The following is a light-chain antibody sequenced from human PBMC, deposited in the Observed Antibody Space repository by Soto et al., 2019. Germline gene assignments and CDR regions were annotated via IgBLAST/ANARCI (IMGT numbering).Light chain of an antibody. J-gene: IGKJ2*01. CDR1: QDITTF. CDR2: GAS. Sequence: DIQMTQSPSSLSASVGDRVTITCQASQDITTFLNWYQQKPGKAPKLLIYGASSLETGVPSRFSGSGSGTDFTFIITSLQPEDIAIYYCQHYDTFPYTFGQGTKLEIK. CDR3: QHYDTFPYT. V-gene: IGKV1-33*01.